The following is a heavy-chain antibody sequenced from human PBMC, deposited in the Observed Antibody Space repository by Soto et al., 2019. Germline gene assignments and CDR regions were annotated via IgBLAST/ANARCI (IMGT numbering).Heavy chain of an antibody. D-gene: IGHD4-17*01. CDR3: ARGLTYGIRFDY. Sequence: SETLSLTCAVYGGSFSGYYWSWIRQPPGKGLEWIGEINHSGSTNYNPSLKSRVTISVDTSKNQFSLKLSSVTAADTAVYYCARGLTYGIRFDYWGQGTLVTVS. J-gene: IGHJ4*02. CDR1: GGSFSGYY. CDR2: INHSGST. V-gene: IGHV4-34*01.